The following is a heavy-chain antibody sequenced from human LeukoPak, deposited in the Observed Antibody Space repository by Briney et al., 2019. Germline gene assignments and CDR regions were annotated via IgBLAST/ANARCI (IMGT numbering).Heavy chain of an antibody. CDR3: ARDRMGYDSSGYYWSGWFDP. D-gene: IGHD3-22*01. CDR1: GGSISSYY. CDR2: IYYSGST. J-gene: IGHJ5*02. Sequence: PSETLSLTCTVSGGSISSYYWSWIRQPPGKGLEWMGYIYYSGSTNYNPSLKSRVTISVDTSKNQFSLKLSSVTAADTAVYYCARDRMGYDSSGYYWSGWFDPWGQGTLVTVSS. V-gene: IGHV4-59*01.